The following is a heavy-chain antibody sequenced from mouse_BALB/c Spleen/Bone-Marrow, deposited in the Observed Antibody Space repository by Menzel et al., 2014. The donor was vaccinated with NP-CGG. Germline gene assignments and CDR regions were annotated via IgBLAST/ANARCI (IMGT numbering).Heavy chain of an antibody. CDR3: ARAKRYGEMDY. CDR2: IYPGDGDT. D-gene: IGHD2-14*01. J-gene: IGHJ4*01. Sequence: VKVIESGAELARPGASVKLSCKASGYTFTSYWMQWVKQRPGQGLEWIGAIYPGDGDTRFTQKFKGKAILTADKSSSTAYMQLSSLASEDSAVYYCARAKRYGEMDYWGQGTSVTVSS. V-gene: IGHV1-87*01. CDR1: GYTFTSYW.